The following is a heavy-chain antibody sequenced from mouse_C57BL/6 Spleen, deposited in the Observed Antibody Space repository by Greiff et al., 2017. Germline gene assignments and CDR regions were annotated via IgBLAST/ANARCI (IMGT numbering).Heavy chain of an antibody. CDR3: ARGPTVVAYYFDY. CDR2: IDPSDSYT. Sequence: VQLQQSGAELVMPGASVKLSCKASGYTFTSYWMHWVKQRPGQGLEWIGEIDPSDSYTNYNQKFKGQSTLTVDKSSSTAYMQLSSLTSEDSAVYYCARGPTVVAYYFDYWGQGTTLTVSS. D-gene: IGHD1-1*01. V-gene: IGHV1-69*01. J-gene: IGHJ2*01. CDR1: GYTFTSYW.